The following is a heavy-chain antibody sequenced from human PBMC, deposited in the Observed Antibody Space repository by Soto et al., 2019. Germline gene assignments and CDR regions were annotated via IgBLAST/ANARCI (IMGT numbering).Heavy chain of an antibody. V-gene: IGHV3-23*01. CDR1: GFIYSIYA. J-gene: IGHJ4*02. CDR3: AKEIAVAVATPPEY. D-gene: IGHD5-12*01. Sequence: GGSLRLSCTASGFIYSIYAMAWVRQAPGKGLEWVSAISGSGGETYYADSVKGRFTISRDNSKNTVYLQMTNLRAEDTAVYYCAKEIAVAVATPPEYWGQGTLVTVSS. CDR2: ISGSGGET.